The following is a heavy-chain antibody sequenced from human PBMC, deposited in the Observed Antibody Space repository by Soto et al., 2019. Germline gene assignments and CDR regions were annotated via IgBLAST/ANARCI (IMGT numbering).Heavy chain of an antibody. CDR2: IYSGGST. J-gene: IGHJ6*02. V-gene: IGHV3-66*01. CDR1: GFSVSSSH. Sequence: PGGSLRLSCAASGFSVSSSHMNWVRQAPGKGPEWVSVIYSGGSTYYAVSVKGRFTISRDISKNTVYLQMNSLRAEDTAVYYCVRENYYYGMDVWGHGTTVTVSS. CDR3: VRENYYYGMDV.